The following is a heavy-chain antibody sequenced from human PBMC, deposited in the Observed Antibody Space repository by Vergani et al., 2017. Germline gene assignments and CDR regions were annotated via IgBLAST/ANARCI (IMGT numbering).Heavy chain of an antibody. J-gene: IGHJ4*02. CDR3: AKLGGTYYVYGGGNDY. Sequence: QVQLVESGGDVVQPGRSLRLSCAASGFTFSNYGMHWVRQAPGKGREWVAVISYDGSNKFYADSVKGRFTISRDNSKNTLHLQMNSLRAEDTAVYYCAKLGGTYYVYGGGNDYWGQGTLVTVSS. CDR2: ISYDGSNK. D-gene: IGHD3-10*01. CDR1: GFTFSNYG. V-gene: IGHV3-30*18.